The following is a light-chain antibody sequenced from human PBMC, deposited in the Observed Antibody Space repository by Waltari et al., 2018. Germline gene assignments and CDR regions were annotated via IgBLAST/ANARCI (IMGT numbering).Light chain of an antibody. CDR1: SSDIGGYPY. CDR3: SSYISSETLEL. J-gene: IGLJ2*01. CDR2: TLS. V-gene: IGLV2-14*03. Sequence: HSALTQPASVSGSPGQSITLSCTGTSSDIGGYPYVSWYQQHPGKVPKLMLYTLSNRPYGVSNRLSGSKCGNTAALTISGRQAEDEADYYCSSYISSETLELFGGGTSLTVL.